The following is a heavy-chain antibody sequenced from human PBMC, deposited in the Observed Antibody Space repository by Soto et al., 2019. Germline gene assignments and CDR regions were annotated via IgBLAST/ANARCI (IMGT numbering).Heavy chain of an antibody. D-gene: IGHD6-13*01. CDR3: ARPRSSSRNYYGMDV. CDR2: IYPGDSDT. J-gene: IGHJ6*02. Sequence: GESLKISCKGSGYNFTNYWIGWVRQMPGKGLEWMGIIYPGDSDTRYSPSFQGQVTISADKSISTAYLQWSSLKASDTAMYYCARPRSSSRNYYGMDVWGQGTTVTVSS. CDR1: GYNFTNYW. V-gene: IGHV5-51*01.